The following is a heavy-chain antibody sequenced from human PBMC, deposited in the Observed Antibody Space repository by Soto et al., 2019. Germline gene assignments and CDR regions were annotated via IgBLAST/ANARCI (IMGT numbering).Heavy chain of an antibody. D-gene: IGHD6-13*01. V-gene: IGHV3-21*04. CDR1: GFTFSSYS. CDR3: AKGHYSSSWYGIY. J-gene: IGHJ4*02. Sequence: VGSLRLSCAASGFTFSSYSMNWVRQAPGKGLEWVSCISSSSSGTYYADSVKGRFTISRDNSKSTLYLQMNSLRAEDTAVYYCAKGHYSSSWYGIYWGQGTLVTVSS. CDR2: ISSSSSGT.